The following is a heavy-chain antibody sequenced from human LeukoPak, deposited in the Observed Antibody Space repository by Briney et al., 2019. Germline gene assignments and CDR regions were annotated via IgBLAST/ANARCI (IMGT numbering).Heavy chain of an antibody. CDR2: INPSGGST. D-gene: IGHD6-19*01. J-gene: IGHJ4*02. Sequence: ASVKVSCKASGYTFTSYYMHWVRQAPGQGLEWMGIINPSGGSTSYAQKLQGRVTMTTDTSTSTAYMELRSLRSDDTAVYYCARASAGCDYWGQGTLVTVSS. V-gene: IGHV1-46*01. CDR1: GYTFTSYY. CDR3: ARASAGCDY.